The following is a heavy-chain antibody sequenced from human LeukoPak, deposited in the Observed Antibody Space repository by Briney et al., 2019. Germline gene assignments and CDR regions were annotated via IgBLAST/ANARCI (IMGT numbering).Heavy chain of an antibody. V-gene: IGHV3-64*01. J-gene: IGHJ6*02. CDR1: GFTFSSYA. D-gene: IGHD1-14*01. Sequence: GGSLRLSCAASGFTFSSYAMHWVRQAPGKGLEYVSAISSNGGSTYYANSVKGRFTISRDNSKNTLYPQMGSLRAEDMAVYYCARDSLTLSLNGMDVWGQGTTVTVS. CDR2: ISSNGGST. CDR3: ARDSLTLSLNGMDV.